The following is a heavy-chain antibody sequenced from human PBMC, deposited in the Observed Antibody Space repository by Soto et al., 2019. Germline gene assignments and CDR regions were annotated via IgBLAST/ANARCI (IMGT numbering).Heavy chain of an antibody. CDR1: GFTFSSYG. J-gene: IGHJ6*03. Sequence: GGSLRLSCAASGFTFSSYGMHWVRQAPGKGLEWVAVIWYDGSNKYYADSVKGRFTISRDKSKNTLYLQMNSLRAEDTAVYYCERDKRGNGYSSSSDYSYYMDVWGKGTTVTVSS. CDR3: ERDKRGNGYSSSSDYSYYMDV. CDR2: IWYDGSNK. D-gene: IGHD6-6*01. V-gene: IGHV3-33*08.